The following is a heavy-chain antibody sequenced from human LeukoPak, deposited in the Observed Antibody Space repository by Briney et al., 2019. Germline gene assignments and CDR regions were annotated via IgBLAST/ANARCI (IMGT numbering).Heavy chain of an antibody. CDR3: ARGPSIAARYDAFDI. CDR2: ISSSGNTI. V-gene: IGHV3-48*03. CDR1: EFTFTSYE. J-gene: IGHJ3*02. Sequence: PGGSLRLSCAASEFTFTSYELNWVRQAPGKGLEWVSYISSSGNTISYADSVKGRFTISRDNAKNSLYLQVISLRAEDTAVYYCARGPSIAARYDAFDIWGQGTMVTVCS. D-gene: IGHD6-6*01.